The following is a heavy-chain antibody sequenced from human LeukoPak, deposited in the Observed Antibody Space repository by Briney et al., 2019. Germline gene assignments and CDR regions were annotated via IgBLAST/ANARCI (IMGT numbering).Heavy chain of an antibody. CDR2: ISPGGTTI. Sequence: GGSLRLSCSASGFTFRTYEMNWVRQAPGKGLEWVSYISPGGTTIYYADSVKGRFTISRDNAKDSLYLQMNSLRAEDTAFYYCTRDQPAGTPDYWGPGTLVTVSS. J-gene: IGHJ4*02. CDR3: TRDQPAGTPDY. D-gene: IGHD6-19*01. CDR1: GFTFRTYE. V-gene: IGHV3-48*03.